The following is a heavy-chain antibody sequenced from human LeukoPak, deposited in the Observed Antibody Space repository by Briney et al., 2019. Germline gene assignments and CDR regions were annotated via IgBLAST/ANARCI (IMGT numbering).Heavy chain of an antibody. CDR2: IYTSGST. CDR1: GGSISSYY. J-gene: IGHJ5*02. V-gene: IGHV4-4*07. CDR3: AKDPQGIAAAGPNWLDP. Sequence: SETLSLTCTVSGGSISSYYWRWIRQPAGKGLEGIGRIYTSGSTNYNPSLKSRVTISVDKSMNQLSLKLTSVTAADTAVYYCAKDPQGIAAAGPNWLDPWGQGTLVTVSS. D-gene: IGHD6-13*01.